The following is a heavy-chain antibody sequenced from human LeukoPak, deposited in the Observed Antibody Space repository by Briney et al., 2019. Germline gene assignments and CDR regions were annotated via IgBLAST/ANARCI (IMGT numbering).Heavy chain of an antibody. D-gene: IGHD1-7*01. Sequence: SETLSLTCTVSGGSISSYYWSWIRQPPGKGLEWIGYIYYSGSTNYNPSLKSRVTISVDTSKNQFSLKLSSATAADTAVYYCARMGPKTTAAFDIWGQGTMVTVSS. CDR3: ARMGPKTTAAFDI. V-gene: IGHV4-59*01. J-gene: IGHJ3*02. CDR2: IYYSGST. CDR1: GGSISSYY.